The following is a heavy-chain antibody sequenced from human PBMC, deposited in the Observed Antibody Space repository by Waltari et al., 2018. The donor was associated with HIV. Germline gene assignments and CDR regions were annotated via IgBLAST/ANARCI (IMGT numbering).Heavy chain of an antibody. D-gene: IGHD1-26*01. J-gene: IGHJ5*02. CDR3: ARHRSGVGASSTFDP. V-gene: IGHV5-10-1*01. CDR1: GYSFTSYW. CDR2: IDPSDSYT. Sequence: EVQLVQSGAEVKTPGESLRISCTGSGYSFTSYWISWVRQMPGKGLEWMGRIDPSDSYTNYSPSFQGHVTISADKSISTAYLQWSSLKASDTAMYYCARHRSGVGASSTFDPWGQGTLVTVSS.